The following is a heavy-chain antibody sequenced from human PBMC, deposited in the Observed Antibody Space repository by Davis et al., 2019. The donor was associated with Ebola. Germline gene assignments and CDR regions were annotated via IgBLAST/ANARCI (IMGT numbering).Heavy chain of an antibody. CDR2: INHSGST. V-gene: IGHV4-34*01. D-gene: IGHD3-22*01. Sequence: SETLSLTCAVYGGSFSGYYWSWIRQPPGKGLEWIGEINHSGSTNYNPSLKSRVTISVDTSKNQFSLKLSSVTAADTAVYYCARLSHYYDSSGYSTYYYYYYGMDVWGQGTTVTVSS. CDR3: ARLSHYYDSSGYSTYYYYYYGMDV. CDR1: GGSFSGYY. J-gene: IGHJ6*02.